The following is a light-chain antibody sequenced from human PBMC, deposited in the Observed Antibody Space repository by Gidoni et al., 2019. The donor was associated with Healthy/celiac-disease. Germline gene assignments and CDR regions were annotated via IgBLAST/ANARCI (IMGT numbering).Light chain of an antibody. V-gene: IGKV3-15*01. CDR2: GAS. CDR3: QQYNNWLRGT. Sequence: EIVMPQSPATLSVSPGERATLSCRASQSVSSNLAWYQQKPGQAPRLLIYGASTRATGIPARFSGSGSGTEFTLTISSLQSEDFAVYYCQQYNNWLRGTFGQGTKLEIK. J-gene: IGKJ2*01. CDR1: QSVSSN.